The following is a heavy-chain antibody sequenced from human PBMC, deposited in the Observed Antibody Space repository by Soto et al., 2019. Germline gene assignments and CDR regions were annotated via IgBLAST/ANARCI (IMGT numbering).Heavy chain of an antibody. CDR3: ARDGEGAYDSSGYYEYYFDY. J-gene: IGHJ4*02. Sequence: SETLSLTCTVSGGSISSYYWSWIRQPAGKGLEWIGRIYTSGCTNYNPSLKSRVTMSVDTSKTQFSLKLSSVTAADTAVYYCARDGEGAYDSSGYYEYYFDYWGQGTLVTVSS. D-gene: IGHD3-22*01. CDR1: GGSISSYY. V-gene: IGHV4-4*07. CDR2: IYTSGCT.